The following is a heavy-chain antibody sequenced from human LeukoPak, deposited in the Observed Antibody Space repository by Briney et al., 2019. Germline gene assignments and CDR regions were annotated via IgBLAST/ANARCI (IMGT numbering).Heavy chain of an antibody. V-gene: IGHV3-21*01. D-gene: IGHD1-26*01. CDR3: ARVGAAFFDY. CDR1: GFTFSSYS. CDR2: ISSSSSYI. Sequence: PGGSLRLSCAASGFTFSSYSMNWVRQAPGKGLEWVSSISSSSSYIYYADSVKGRFTISRDNAKNSLYLQMNSLRAEDKAVYYCARVGAAFFDYWGQGTLVTVSS. J-gene: IGHJ4*02.